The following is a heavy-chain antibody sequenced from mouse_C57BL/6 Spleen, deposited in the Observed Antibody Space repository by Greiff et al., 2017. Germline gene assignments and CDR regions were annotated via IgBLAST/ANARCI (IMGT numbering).Heavy chain of an antibody. V-gene: IGHV1-15*01. Sequence: QVQLQQSGAELVRPGASVTLSCKASGYTFTDYEMHWVKQTPVHGLEWIGAIDPETGGTAYNQKFKGKAILTADKSSSTAYMELRSLTSEDSAVYYCTRSIYYYGSSYCDYWGQGTTLTVSS. CDR3: TRSIYYYGSSYCDY. D-gene: IGHD1-1*01. J-gene: IGHJ2*01. CDR2: IDPETGGT. CDR1: GYTFTDYE.